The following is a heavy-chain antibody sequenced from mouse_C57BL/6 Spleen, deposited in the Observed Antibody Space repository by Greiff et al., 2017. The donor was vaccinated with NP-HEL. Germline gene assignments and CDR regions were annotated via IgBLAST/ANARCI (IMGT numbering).Heavy chain of an antibody. CDR2: ISSGSSTI. Sequence: VESGGGLVKPGGSLKLSCAASGFTFSDYGMHWVRQAPEKGLEWVAYISSGSSTIYYADTVKGRFTISRDNAKNTLFLQMTSLRSEDTAMYYCARTLYGYDDYAMDYWGQGTSVTVSS. J-gene: IGHJ4*01. D-gene: IGHD2-2*01. CDR3: ARTLYGYDDYAMDY. CDR1: GFTFSDYG. V-gene: IGHV5-17*01.